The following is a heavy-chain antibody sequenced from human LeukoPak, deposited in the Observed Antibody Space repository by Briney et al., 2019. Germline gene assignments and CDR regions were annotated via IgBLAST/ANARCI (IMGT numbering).Heavy chain of an antibody. D-gene: IGHD5-24*01. V-gene: IGHV3-23*01. CDR3: AKDPRSATIRAEYFQH. Sequence: GGSLRLSCAASGFTFSSYAMSWVRQAPGKGLEWVSAISGSGGSTYNADSVKGRFTISRDNSKNTLYLQMNSLRAEDTAVYYCAKDPRSATIRAEYFQHWGQGTLVTVSS. CDR1: GFTFSSYA. J-gene: IGHJ1*01. CDR2: ISGSGGST.